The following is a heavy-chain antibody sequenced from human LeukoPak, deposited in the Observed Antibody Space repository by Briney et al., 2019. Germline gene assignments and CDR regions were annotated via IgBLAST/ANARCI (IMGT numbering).Heavy chain of an antibody. CDR2: IIPIFGTA. J-gene: IGHJ4*02. CDR1: GGTFSIYA. Sequence: ASVKVSFKASGGTFSIYAISWVRQAPGQGLEWMGGIIPIFGTANYAQKFQGRVTITADESTSTAYMELSSLRSEDTAVYYCADVEAGGYWGQGTLVTVSS. V-gene: IGHV1-69*13. CDR3: ADVEAGGY. D-gene: IGHD3-10*01.